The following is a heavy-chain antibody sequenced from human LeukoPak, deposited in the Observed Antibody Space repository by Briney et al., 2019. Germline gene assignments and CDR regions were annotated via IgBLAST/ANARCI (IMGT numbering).Heavy chain of an antibody. J-gene: IGHJ5*02. D-gene: IGHD2-2*01. V-gene: IGHV4-61*02. CDR2: IYTSGST. CDR3: ARDTSYCTSTTCHFNWFDP. Sequence: SQTLSLTCTVSGGSISSGSYYWSWIRQPAGKGLEWIGRIYTSGSTNYNPSLKSRVTISVDTSKNQFSLKLNSVTAADTAVYYCARDTSYCTSTTCHFNWFDPWGQGTLVTVSS. CDR1: GGSISSGSYY.